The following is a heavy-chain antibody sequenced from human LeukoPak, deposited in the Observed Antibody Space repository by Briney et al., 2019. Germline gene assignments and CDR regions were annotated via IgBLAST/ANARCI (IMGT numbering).Heavy chain of an antibody. D-gene: IGHD4-17*01. V-gene: IGHV3-48*03. CDR3: ARDGARFDY. CDR2: ISSSGSTI. CDR1: GFTFSSYE. Sequence: GGSLRLSCAASGFTFSSYEMNWVRQAPGKGPEWVSYISSSGSTIYYADSVKGRFTISRDNAKNSLYLQMNSLRAEVTAVYYCARDGARFDYWGQGTLVTVSS. J-gene: IGHJ4*02.